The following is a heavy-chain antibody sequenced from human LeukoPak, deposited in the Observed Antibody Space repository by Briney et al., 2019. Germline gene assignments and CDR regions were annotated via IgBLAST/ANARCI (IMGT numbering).Heavy chain of an antibody. J-gene: IGHJ4*02. CDR1: GFTFSSYS. CDR2: ISSSSSYI. D-gene: IGHD6-19*01. CDR3: ARASLDSGWYVGY. V-gene: IGHV3-21*01. Sequence: GGSLRLSCAASGFTFSSYSMNWVRQAPGKGLEWVSSISSSSSYIYYADSVKGRFTISRDNAKNSLYLQMNSLRAEDTAVYYCARASLDSGWYVGYWGQGTLVTVSS.